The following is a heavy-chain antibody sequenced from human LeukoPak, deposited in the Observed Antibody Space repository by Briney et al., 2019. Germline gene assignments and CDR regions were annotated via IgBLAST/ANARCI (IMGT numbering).Heavy chain of an antibody. J-gene: IGHJ4*02. CDR1: GGSFSGYY. V-gene: IGHV4-34*01. Sequence: SETLSLTCAVYGGSFSGYYWSWIRQPPGKGLEWIGEINHSGSTNYNPSLKSRVTISVDTSKNQFSLKLCSVTAADTAVYYCAREMGRVRYFDWSPIDYWGQGTLVTVSS. CDR2: INHSGST. D-gene: IGHD3-9*01. CDR3: AREMGRVRYFDWSPIDY.